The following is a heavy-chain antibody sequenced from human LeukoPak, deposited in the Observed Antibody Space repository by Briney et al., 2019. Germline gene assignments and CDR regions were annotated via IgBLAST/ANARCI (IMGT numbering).Heavy chain of an antibody. Sequence: ATLKLSCKTSGYSFTDYYMHWVRQAPGQGLEWMGWINPNSGGTSTAQKFQGRITMTRDTSITTVYMEVSWLTSDDTAIYYCARADRLDGSPYLIGPWGQGTLVTVSS. J-gene: IGHJ5*02. V-gene: IGHV1-2*02. D-gene: IGHD1-26*01. CDR2: INPNSGGT. CDR3: ARADRLDGSPYLIGP. CDR1: GYSFTDYY.